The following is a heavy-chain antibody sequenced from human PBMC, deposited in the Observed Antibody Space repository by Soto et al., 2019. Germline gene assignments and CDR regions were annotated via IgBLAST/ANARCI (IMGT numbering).Heavy chain of an antibody. V-gene: IGHV1-18*01. CDR1: GYTFTSYG. CDR2: ISAYNGNT. CDR3: AREPDSSSWYPYYYYYGMDV. J-gene: IGHJ6*02. D-gene: IGHD6-13*01. Sequence: ASVKVSCKASGYTFTSYGISWVRQAPGQGLEWMGWISAYNGNTNYAQKLQGRVTMTTDTSTSTAYMELRSLRSDDTAVYYCAREPDSSSWYPYYYYYGMDVWGQGTTVTVSS.